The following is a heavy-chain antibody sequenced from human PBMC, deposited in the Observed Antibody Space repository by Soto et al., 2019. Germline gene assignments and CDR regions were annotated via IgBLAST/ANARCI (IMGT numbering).Heavy chain of an antibody. D-gene: IGHD4-17*01. CDR3: AKAYGGEAFDI. V-gene: IGHV3-30*18. Sequence: GGSLRLSCAASGFTFSSYGMHWVRQAPGKGLEWVAVISYDGSNKYYADSVKGRFTISRDNSKNTLYLQMNSLRAEDTAVYYCAKAYGGEAFDIWGQGTMGTVS. J-gene: IGHJ3*02. CDR1: GFTFSSYG. CDR2: ISYDGSNK.